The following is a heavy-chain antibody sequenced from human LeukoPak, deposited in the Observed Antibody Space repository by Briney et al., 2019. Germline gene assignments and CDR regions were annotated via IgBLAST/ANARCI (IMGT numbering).Heavy chain of an antibody. V-gene: IGHV3-66*01. D-gene: IGHD3-10*01. CDR3: ARTAWFGELPPAYYYGMDV. J-gene: IGHJ6*02. Sequence: GGSLRLSCAASGFTVSSNYMSWVRQAPGKGLEWVSVIYSGGSTYYADSVKGRFTISRDNSKNTLYLQMNSLRAEDTAVYYCARTAWFGELPPAYYYGMDVWGQGTTVTVSS. CDR2: IYSGGST. CDR1: GFTVSSNY.